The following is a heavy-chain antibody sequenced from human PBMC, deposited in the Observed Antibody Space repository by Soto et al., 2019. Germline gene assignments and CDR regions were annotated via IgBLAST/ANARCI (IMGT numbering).Heavy chain of an antibody. Sequence: GASVKVSCKASGYTFSVYHMHWVRQAPGQGLEWMGWVHPNSGGTNYAQSFEGRVTMTRDTSINTAYMELGRLTSDDTAVYYCAKELQRGMDVWGQGTTVTVSS. CDR3: AKELQRGMDV. V-gene: IGHV1-2*02. J-gene: IGHJ6*02. CDR2: VHPNSGGT. D-gene: IGHD4-4*01. CDR1: GYTFSVYH.